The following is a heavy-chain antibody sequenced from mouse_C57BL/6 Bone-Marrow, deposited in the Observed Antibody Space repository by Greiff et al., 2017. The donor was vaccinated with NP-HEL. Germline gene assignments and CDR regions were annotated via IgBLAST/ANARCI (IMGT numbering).Heavy chain of an antibody. Sequence: QVQLQQSGAELARPGASVKLSCKASGYTFTSYGISWVKQRTGQGLEWIGEIYPRSGNTYYNEKFKGKATLTADKSSSTAYMELRSLTSEDSAVYFCPRRRFAYWGQGTLVTVSA. V-gene: IGHV1-81*01. CDR3: PRRRFAY. CDR2: IYPRSGNT. J-gene: IGHJ3*01. CDR1: GYTFTSYG.